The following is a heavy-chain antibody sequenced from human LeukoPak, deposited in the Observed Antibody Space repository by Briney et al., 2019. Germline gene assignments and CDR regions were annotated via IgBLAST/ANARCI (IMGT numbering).Heavy chain of an antibody. Sequence: SETLSLTCTVSGDSISSRSYYWGWIRQPPGKGLEWIGSIYHSGSTYYNPSLKSRVTISVDTSKNQFSLKLSSVTAADTAVYYCARDVLGAAAYWGQGTLVTVSS. J-gene: IGHJ4*02. D-gene: IGHD2-15*01. CDR2: IYHSGST. V-gene: IGHV4-39*07. CDR3: ARDVLGAAAY. CDR1: GDSISSRSYY.